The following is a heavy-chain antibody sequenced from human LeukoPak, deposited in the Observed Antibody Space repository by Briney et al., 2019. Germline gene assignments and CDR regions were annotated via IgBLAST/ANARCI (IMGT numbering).Heavy chain of an antibody. J-gene: IGHJ5*02. V-gene: IGHV4-59*08. D-gene: IGHD4-17*01. CDR1: GAPLHNYY. Sequence: SETLSLTCTVSGAPLHNYYWDWVRQPPGKVLEWNGNVEYSGSTRYNPSLKSRATMSLDSSKIQFSLRLTSVTAADMAVYYCAMQVGIYGDYNNWFDPWGQGARVTVSS. CDR2: VEYSGST. CDR3: AMQVGIYGDYNNWFDP.